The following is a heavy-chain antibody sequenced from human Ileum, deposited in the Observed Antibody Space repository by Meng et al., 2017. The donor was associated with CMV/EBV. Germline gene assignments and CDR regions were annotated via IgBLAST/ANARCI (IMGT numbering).Heavy chain of an antibody. J-gene: IGHJ4*02. D-gene: IGHD3-16*01. Sequence: VHVGQLGGKFEKPGASVTVSCKTSGYAFTNYYIHWVRRAPGQGLEWMGWINPVSGDTNYAQNFQDTVTLTRDTSINTAYMELRGLRLDDTAVYFCARGANYASYRVDYWGQGTLVTVSS. CDR1: GYAFTNYY. V-gene: IGHV1-2*02. CDR2: INPVSGDT. CDR3: ARGANYASYRVDY.